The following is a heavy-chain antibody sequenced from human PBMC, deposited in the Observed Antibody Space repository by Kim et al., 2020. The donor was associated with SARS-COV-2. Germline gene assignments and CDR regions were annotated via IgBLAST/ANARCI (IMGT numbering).Heavy chain of an antibody. CDR1: GYTFTGYY. Sequence: ASVNVSCKASGYTFTGYYMHWVRQAPGQGLEWMGRVNPNSGGTNYAHKFQGRVTMTRDTSISTAYMELSRLRSDDTAVYYCASSTCCSSISFCYGMDVWG. CDR2: VNPNSGGT. D-gene: IGHD2-2*01. V-gene: IGHV1-2*06. CDR3: ASSTCCSSISFCYGMDV. J-gene: IGHJ6*02.